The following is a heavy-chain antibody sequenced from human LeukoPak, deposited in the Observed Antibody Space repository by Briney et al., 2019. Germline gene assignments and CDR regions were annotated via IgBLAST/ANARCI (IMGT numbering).Heavy chain of an antibody. CDR1: GFTFSSYS. V-gene: IGHV3-21*01. Sequence: GGSLRLSCAASGFTFSSYSMSWVRQAPGKGLEWVSSISSSSSYIYYADSVKGRFTISRDNAKNSLYLQMSSLRAEDTAMYYCARSLWFGDSNLDYWSQGTLVTVSS. CDR2: ISSSSSYI. CDR3: ARSLWFGDSNLDY. J-gene: IGHJ4*02. D-gene: IGHD3-10*01.